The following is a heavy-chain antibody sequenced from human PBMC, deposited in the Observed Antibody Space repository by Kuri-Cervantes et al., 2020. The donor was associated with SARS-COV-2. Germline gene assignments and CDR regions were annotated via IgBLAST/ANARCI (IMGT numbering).Heavy chain of an antibody. V-gene: IGHV3-30*02. CDR2: IRYDGSNK. J-gene: IGHJ4*02. CDR3: AKAEGAMNFDY. CDR1: GFTFSSYG. Sequence: GESLKISCAASGFTFSSYGMHWVRQAPGKGLEWGAFIRYDGSNKYYADSVKGRFTISREHSKNTLYLQMNRLRAEDTAVYYCAKAEGAMNFDYWGQGTLVTVSS. D-gene: IGHD1-26*01.